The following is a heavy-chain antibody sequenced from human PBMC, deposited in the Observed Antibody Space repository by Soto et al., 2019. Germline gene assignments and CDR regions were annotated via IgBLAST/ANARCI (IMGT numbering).Heavy chain of an antibody. CDR1: GFTFSSYG. CDR2: IWYDGSNK. CDR3: ARDLYPGDSSGYYSTPDAFDI. J-gene: IGHJ3*02. Sequence: PGGSPRLSCAASGFTFSSYGMHWVRQAPGKGLEWVAVIWYDGSNKYYADSVKGRFTISRDNSKNTLYLQMNSLRAEDTAVYYCARDLYPGDSSGYYSTPDAFDIWGQGTMVTVSS. D-gene: IGHD3-22*01. V-gene: IGHV3-33*01.